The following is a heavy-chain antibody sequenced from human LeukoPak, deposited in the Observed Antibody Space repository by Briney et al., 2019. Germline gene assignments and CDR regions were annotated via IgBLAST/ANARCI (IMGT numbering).Heavy chain of an antibody. J-gene: IGHJ4*02. D-gene: IGHD6-19*01. V-gene: IGHV3-7*01. CDR2: IKQDGSEK. Sequence: GGSLRLSCAASGFTFSSYWMSWVRQAPGEGLEWVANIKQDGSEKYYVDSVKGRFTISRDNAKNSLYLQMNSLRAEDTAVYYCARDGVAVAGTFDYWGQGTLVTVSS. CDR3: ARDGVAVAGTFDY. CDR1: GFTFSSYW.